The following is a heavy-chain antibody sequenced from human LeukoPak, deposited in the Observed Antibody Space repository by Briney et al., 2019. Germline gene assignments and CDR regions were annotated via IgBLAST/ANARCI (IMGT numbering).Heavy chain of an antibody. CDR1: GYTFTSYG. J-gene: IGHJ4*02. CDR2: ISAYNGNT. D-gene: IGHD3-22*01. CDR3: SRDSVPYYYDSSGFDY. Sequence: ASVKVSCKASGYTFTSYGISWVRQAPGQGLEWMGWISAYNGNTNYAQKLQGRVTMTTDTSTSTAYMELRSLRSDDTAVYYCSRDSVPYYYDSSGFDYWGQGTLVTFSS. V-gene: IGHV1-18*01.